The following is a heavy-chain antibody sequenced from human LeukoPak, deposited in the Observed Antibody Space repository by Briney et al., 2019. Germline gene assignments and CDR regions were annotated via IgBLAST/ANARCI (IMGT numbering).Heavy chain of an antibody. V-gene: IGHV1-2*02. Sequence: ASVKVSCKASGYTFIGYYMHWVRQAPGQGLEWMGWIDPYSGGTHFAQRFQGRVSITLDTSISTAYMELTRLTSDDTAVYYCAGGGVAGSSDAFDIWGQGTMVTVSA. CDR1: GYTFIGYY. J-gene: IGHJ3*02. CDR2: IDPYSGGT. D-gene: IGHD6-19*01. CDR3: AGGGVAGSSDAFDI.